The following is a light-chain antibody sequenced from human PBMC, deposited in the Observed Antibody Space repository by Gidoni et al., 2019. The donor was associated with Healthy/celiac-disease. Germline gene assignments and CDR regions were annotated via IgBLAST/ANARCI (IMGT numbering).Light chain of an antibody. Sequence: AIRITHSPSSLSASLGDRVTITGRASQGISSYLAWYQQKPGKAPKLLIYAASTLQSGVPSRFSGSGSGTDFTLTISCLQPEYFATYYCQQYYSYPPAFGGXTKVEIK. V-gene: IGKV1-8*01. J-gene: IGKJ4*01. CDR1: QGISSY. CDR3: QQYYSYPPA. CDR2: AAS.